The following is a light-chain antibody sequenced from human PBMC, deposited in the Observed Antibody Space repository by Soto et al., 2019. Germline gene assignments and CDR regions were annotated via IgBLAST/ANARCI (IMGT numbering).Light chain of an antibody. J-gene: IGKJ4*01. CDR1: QSVRSDY. Sequence: EILLTQSLVPRPLAPRQKAPLSRMASQSVRSDYFAWYQQKPGQAPRVIIFGVSTRATGIPDRFSGSGSGTDFTLTISRLEPEDFALYYCQQYATSPLTFGGGTKVDIK. CDR3: QQYATSPLT. V-gene: IGKV3-20*01. CDR2: GVS.